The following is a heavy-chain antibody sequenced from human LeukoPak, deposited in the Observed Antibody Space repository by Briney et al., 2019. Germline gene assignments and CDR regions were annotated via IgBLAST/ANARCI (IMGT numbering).Heavy chain of an antibody. Sequence: GGSLRLSCAASGFTFSSYSMNWVRQAPGKGLEWVSSISSSSSYIYYADSVKGRFTISRDNAKNSLYLQMNSLRAEDTAVYFCAREKGYYYQDFDYWGQGTLVTVSS. J-gene: IGHJ4*02. D-gene: IGHD3-22*01. CDR3: AREKGYYYQDFDY. V-gene: IGHV3-21*01. CDR2: ISSSSSYI. CDR1: GFTFSSYS.